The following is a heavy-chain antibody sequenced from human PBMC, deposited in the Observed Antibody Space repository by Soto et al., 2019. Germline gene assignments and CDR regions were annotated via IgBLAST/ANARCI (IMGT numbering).Heavy chain of an antibody. CDR2: INAGNGNT. Sequence: VASVKVSCKASGYTFTSYAMHWVRQAPGQRLEWMGWINAGNGNTKYSRKFQGRVTITRDTSASTAYMELSSLRSEDTAVYYCARYDILTGYYGVLGYWGQGTLVTVSS. D-gene: IGHD3-9*01. V-gene: IGHV1-3*01. CDR1: GYTFTSYA. CDR3: ARYDILTGYYGVLGY. J-gene: IGHJ4*02.